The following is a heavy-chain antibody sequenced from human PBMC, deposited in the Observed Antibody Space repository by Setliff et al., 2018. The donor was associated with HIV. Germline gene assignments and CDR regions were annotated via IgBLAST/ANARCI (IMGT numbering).Heavy chain of an antibody. CDR3: ARSSPRFSGSYFDY. V-gene: IGHV4-59*01. CDR1: GGSISSYY. D-gene: IGHD1-26*01. J-gene: IGHJ4*02. Sequence: TSETLSLTCTVSGGSISSYYWSWIRQPPGKGLEWIGYIYYSGSTNYNPSLKSRVTISVDTSKNQFSLQLSSVTAADTAVYYCARSSPRFSGSYFDYWGQGTLVTVSS. CDR2: IYYSGST.